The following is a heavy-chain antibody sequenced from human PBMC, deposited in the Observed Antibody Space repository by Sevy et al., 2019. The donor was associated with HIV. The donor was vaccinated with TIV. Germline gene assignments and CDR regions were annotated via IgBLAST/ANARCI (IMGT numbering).Heavy chain of an antibody. Sequence: GGSLRLSCAASGFSISGYTMNWVRQAPGKGLEWVSSVSSGSSLIYYADSRKCRFTISRDNARNLLYLQMNSLRVEDTAVYYCARVGLGDCSGTNCSPNDYWGQGTLVTVSS. D-gene: IGHD2-2*03. CDR1: GFSISGYT. V-gene: IGHV3-21*01. J-gene: IGHJ4*02. CDR2: VSSGSSLI. CDR3: ARVGLGDCSGTNCSPNDY.